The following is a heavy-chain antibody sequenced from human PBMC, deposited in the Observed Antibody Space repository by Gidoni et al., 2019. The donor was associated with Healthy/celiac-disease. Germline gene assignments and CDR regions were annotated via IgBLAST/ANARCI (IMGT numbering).Heavy chain of an antibody. D-gene: IGHD6-13*01. CDR3: AKVKKAGTTTIWAPSDDY. CDR2: ISGSGGST. J-gene: IGHJ4*02. V-gene: IGHV3-23*01. Sequence: EVQLLESGGGLVQPGGSLRLSCAATGFTISSYAMSGFRQAPGKGMEWVSAISGSGGSTYYADSVKGRFTISRDNSKNTLYLQMNSLRAEDTAVYYCAKVKKAGTTTIWAPSDDYWGQGTLVTVSS. CDR1: GFTISSYA.